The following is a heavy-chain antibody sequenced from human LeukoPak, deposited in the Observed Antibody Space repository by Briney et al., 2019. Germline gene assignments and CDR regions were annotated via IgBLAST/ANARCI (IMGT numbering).Heavy chain of an antibody. CDR1: GYNFPYYY. CDR3: ARQIVVPAAAFDY. V-gene: IGHV5-51*01. J-gene: IGHJ4*02. Sequence: GESLKISCKGSGYNFPYYYIAWVRQMPGKGLEWMGIIYPGDSDTRYSPSFQGQVTISADKSISTAYLQWSSLKASDTAMYYCARQIVVPAAAFDYWGQGTLVTVSS. D-gene: IGHD2-2*01. CDR2: IYPGDSDT.